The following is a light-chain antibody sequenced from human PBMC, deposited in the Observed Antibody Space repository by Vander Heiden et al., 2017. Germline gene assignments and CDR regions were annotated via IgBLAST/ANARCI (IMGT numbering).Light chain of an antibody. CDR3: LLYDCSSVI. V-gene: IGLV7-43*01. CDR1: AGAVTSGNF. J-gene: IGLJ2*01. Sequence: TVVTQEPALSVSPGGTVPLTCASSAGAVTSGNFPNLFQQKPGQVPRALIYSTTNKHSWTPARFSGSLLGDKAALTLSGVQPEDEADYYCLLYDCSSVIFGGGTRLTVL. CDR2: STT.